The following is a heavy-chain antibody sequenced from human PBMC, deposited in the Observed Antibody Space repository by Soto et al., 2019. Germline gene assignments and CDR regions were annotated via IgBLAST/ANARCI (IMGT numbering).Heavy chain of an antibody. CDR1: GFTFSSYV. CDR2: ISYDGSNR. V-gene: IGHV3-30*13. Sequence: QVQLVESGGGVVQPGRSLRLSCAASGFTFSSYVMYWVRQAPGKGLEWMAVISYDGSNRYYADSVKGRFTISRDNSKNRLYLQMNSLRAEDTAVYYCARAGCDGGRCYTLVGLRYGMDVWGQGATVTVAS. CDR3: ARAGCDGGRCYTLVGLRYGMDV. J-gene: IGHJ6*02. D-gene: IGHD2-15*01.